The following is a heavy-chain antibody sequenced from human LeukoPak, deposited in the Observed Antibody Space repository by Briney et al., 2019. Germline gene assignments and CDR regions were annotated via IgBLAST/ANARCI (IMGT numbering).Heavy chain of an antibody. CDR2: IIPILGIA. J-gene: IGHJ4*02. CDR3: ARGHSGYIDY. Sequence: GASVKVSCKASGGTFSSYAISWVRQAPGQGLEWMGRIIPILGIANYAQKFQGRVTITADKSTSTAYMELSSLRSGDTGVYYCARGHSGYIDYWGQGTLVTVSS. V-gene: IGHV1-69*04. CDR1: GGTFSSYA. D-gene: IGHD5-12*01.